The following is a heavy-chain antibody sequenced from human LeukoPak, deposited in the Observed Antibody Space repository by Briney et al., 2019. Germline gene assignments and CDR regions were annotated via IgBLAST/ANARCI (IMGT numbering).Heavy chain of an antibody. V-gene: IGHV3-9*01. CDR3: ANYNY. CDR1: GVTFDDYA. J-gene: IGHJ4*02. Sequence: GGSLRLSCAASGVTFDDYAMHWVRQAPGKGLEWVSGIGWNSGSIGYADSVKGRFTISRDNAKNSLYLQMNSLRAEDTALYYCANYNYWGQGTLVTVSS. CDR2: IGWNSGSI.